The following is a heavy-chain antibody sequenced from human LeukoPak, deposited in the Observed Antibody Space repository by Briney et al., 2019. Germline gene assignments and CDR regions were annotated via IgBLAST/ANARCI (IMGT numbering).Heavy chain of an antibody. V-gene: IGHV3-7*01. D-gene: IGHD3-10*01. CDR2: IKEHGSEI. CDR3: ATDRGTY. Sequence: GGSLRLSCAASGFTFSTSWMNWVRRAPGKGLEWVALIKEHGSEIYHADSVKGRFTISRDDAASSLSLQMHSLRAEDTAVYYCATDRGTYWGQGTLVTVSS. CDR1: GFTFSTSW. J-gene: IGHJ4*02.